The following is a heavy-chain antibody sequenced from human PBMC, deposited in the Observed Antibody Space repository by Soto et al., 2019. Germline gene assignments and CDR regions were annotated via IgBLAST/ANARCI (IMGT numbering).Heavy chain of an antibody. Sequence: EVQLVESGGGLVQPGGSLRLSCAASGFTFSSYSMNWVRQAPGKGLEWVSYISSSSSTIYYADSVNGRFTFSRDNAKNSLYLQMISLKAEDTAVYYCARGAYYDFWRGYYTPYYYYYMDVWGKGAPVTVSS. J-gene: IGHJ6*03. CDR2: ISSSSSTI. CDR3: ARGAYYDFWRGYYTPYYYYYMDV. CDR1: GFTFSSYS. D-gene: IGHD3-3*01. V-gene: IGHV3-48*01.